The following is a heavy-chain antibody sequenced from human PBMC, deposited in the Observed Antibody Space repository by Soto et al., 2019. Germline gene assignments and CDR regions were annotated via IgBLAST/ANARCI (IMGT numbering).Heavy chain of an antibody. CDR1: GYTFTSYG. CDR2: ISAYNGNT. Sequence: ASVKVSCKASGYTFTSYGISWVRQAPGQGLEWMGWISAYNGNTNYAQKLQGRLTMTTDTSTSTAYMELRSLRSDDTAVYYCARELRFLEWSIWDYYYYGMDVSGQATTVTLSS. D-gene: IGHD3-3*01. CDR3: ARELRFLEWSIWDYYYYGMDV. V-gene: IGHV1-18*01. J-gene: IGHJ6*02.